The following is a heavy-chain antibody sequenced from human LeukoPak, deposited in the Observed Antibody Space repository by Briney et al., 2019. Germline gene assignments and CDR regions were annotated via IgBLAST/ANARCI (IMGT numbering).Heavy chain of an antibody. Sequence: GGSLRLSCAASGFTFDDYAMHWVRQAPGKGLEWVSGISWNSGSTYYADSVKGRFTISRDNSKNTLYLQMNSLRAEDTAVYYCAPEMRLGPIFDYWGQGTLVTVSS. V-gene: IGHV3-23*01. D-gene: IGHD5-24*01. CDR3: APEMRLGPIFDY. CDR2: ISWNSGST. CDR1: GFTFDDYA. J-gene: IGHJ4*02.